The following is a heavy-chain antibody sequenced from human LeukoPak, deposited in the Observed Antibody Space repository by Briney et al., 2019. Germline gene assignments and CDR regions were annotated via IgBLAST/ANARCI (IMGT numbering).Heavy chain of an antibody. V-gene: IGHV3-23*01. J-gene: IGHJ4*02. Sequence: GGSLRLSCAASGFTFSSYAMSWVRQAPGKGLEWVLAISGSGGSTYYADPVKGRFTISRDNSKNALYLQMNSLRAEDTAVYYCAKDRTITMVRGLTGHRQYYFDYWGQGTLVTVSS. CDR2: ISGSGGST. CDR3: AKDRTITMVRGLTGHRQYYFDY. D-gene: IGHD3-10*01. CDR1: GFTFSSYA.